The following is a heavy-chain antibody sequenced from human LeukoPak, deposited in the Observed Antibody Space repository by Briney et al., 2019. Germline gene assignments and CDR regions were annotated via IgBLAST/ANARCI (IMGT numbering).Heavy chain of an antibody. CDR2: VIPSLGIS. V-gene: IGHV1-69*04. CDR3: ATFRWIDS. J-gene: IGHJ5*01. Sequence: SVKVSCKTSGGTFSGFAMNWVRQAPGQGPEWMGRVIPSLGISKYSQKFQDRLKVTADNSSTTAFVELTSLTSDDTAVYYCATFRWIDSWGQGTLVIVSS. CDR1: GGTFSGFA.